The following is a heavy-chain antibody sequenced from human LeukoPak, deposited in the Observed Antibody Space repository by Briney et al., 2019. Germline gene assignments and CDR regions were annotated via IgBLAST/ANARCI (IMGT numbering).Heavy chain of an antibody. V-gene: IGHV1-69*02. J-gene: IGHJ4*02. CDR1: GGTFSSYT. CDR3: ARSRNYDILTGYSYYFDY. CDR2: IIPILGIA. Sequence: SVKVSCKASGGTFSSYTISWVRQAPGQGLEWMGRIIPILGIANYAQKFQGRVTITADKSTSTAYMELSSLRSEDTAVYYCARSRNYDILTGYSYYFDYWGQGTLVTVSS. D-gene: IGHD3-9*01.